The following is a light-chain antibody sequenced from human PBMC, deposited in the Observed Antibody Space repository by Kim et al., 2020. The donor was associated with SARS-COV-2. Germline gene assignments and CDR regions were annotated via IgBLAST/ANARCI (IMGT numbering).Light chain of an antibody. Sequence: KVTTSCSGSGSNIGNNYVYWYQQFPGAAPKLLIFDNNQRPSGIPDRFSGSKSGTSATLGIAGLQTGDEADYYCGTWDSSLSAAVFGGGTQLTVL. J-gene: IGLJ7*01. CDR3: GTWDSSLSAAV. CDR2: DNN. CDR1: GSNIGNNY. V-gene: IGLV1-51*01.